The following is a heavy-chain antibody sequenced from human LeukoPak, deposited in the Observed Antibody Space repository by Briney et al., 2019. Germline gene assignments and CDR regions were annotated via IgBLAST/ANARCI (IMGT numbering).Heavy chain of an antibody. CDR3: ARCSLDFDWKINWFDP. CDR1: GFTFSSYS. V-gene: IGHV3-21*01. J-gene: IGHJ5*02. CDR2: ISSSSYI. D-gene: IGHD3-9*01. Sequence: RSGGSLRLSCAASGFTFSSYSMNWVRQAPGKGLEWVSSISSSSYIYYADSVKGRFTISRDNAKNSLYLQMNSLRAEDTAVYYCARCSLDFDWKINWFDPWGQGTLVTVSS.